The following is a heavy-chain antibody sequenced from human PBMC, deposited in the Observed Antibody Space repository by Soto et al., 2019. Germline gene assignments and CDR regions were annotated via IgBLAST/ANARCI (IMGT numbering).Heavy chain of an antibody. CDR2: IIPIFGTA. Sequence: QVQLVQSGAEVKKPGSSVKVSCKASGGTFGSYAISWVRQAPGQGLEWMGGIIPIFGTANYAQKLQGRVTITADESTSTTYMELSSLRSEDAAVYYCAREGYYYVSSGYYPWGQGTLVTVSS. CDR3: AREGYYYVSSGYYP. J-gene: IGHJ5*02. V-gene: IGHV1-69*01. D-gene: IGHD3-22*01. CDR1: GGTFGSYA.